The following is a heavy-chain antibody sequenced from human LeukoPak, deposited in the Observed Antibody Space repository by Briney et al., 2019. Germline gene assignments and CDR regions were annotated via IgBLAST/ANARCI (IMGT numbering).Heavy chain of an antibody. CDR2: IKQDGSEK. D-gene: IGHD3-10*01. J-gene: IGHJ3*02. CDR3: ARDRPMNGSGSYGNAFDI. Sequence: GGSLRLSCAASGFTFSSYWMSWVRQAPGKGLEWVANIKQDGSEKYYVDSVKGRFTISRDNAKNSLCLQMNSLRAEDTAVYYCARDRPMNGSGSYGNAFDIWGQGTMVTVSS. CDR1: GFTFSSYW. V-gene: IGHV3-7*03.